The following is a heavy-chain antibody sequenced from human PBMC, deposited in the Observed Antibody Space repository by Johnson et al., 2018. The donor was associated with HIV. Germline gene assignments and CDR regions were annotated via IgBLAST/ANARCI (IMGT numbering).Heavy chain of an antibody. CDR1: GFTFSSYV. CDR3: ARGDYGDYLNAFDI. Sequence: VQLVESGGGVVQPGGSLRLSCAASGFTFSSYVMHWVRQATGKGLECVSAIGTAGDTYYADSVKGRFTISRENAKNSLYLQMNSLRAGDTAVYYCARGDYGDYLNAFDIWGQGTMVTVSS. J-gene: IGHJ3*02. CDR2: IGTAGDT. V-gene: IGHV3-13*01. D-gene: IGHD4-17*01.